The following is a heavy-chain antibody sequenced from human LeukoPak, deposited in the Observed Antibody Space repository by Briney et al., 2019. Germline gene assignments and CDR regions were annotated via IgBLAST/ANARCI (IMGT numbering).Heavy chain of an antibody. CDR2: ISGSGGST. CDR1: GFTFSSYA. D-gene: IGHD6-13*01. CDR3: AKWNGRSSSWYLAQMKYYYFDY. Sequence: GGSLRLSCAASGFTFSSYAMSWVRQAPGKGLEWVSAISGSGGSTYYADSVKGRFTISRDNSKNTLYLQMNSLRAEDTAVYYCAKWNGRSSSWYLAQMKYYYFDYWGQGTLVTVSS. J-gene: IGHJ4*02. V-gene: IGHV3-23*01.